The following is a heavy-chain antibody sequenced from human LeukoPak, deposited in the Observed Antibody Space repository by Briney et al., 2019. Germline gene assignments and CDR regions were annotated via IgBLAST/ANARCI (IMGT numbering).Heavy chain of an antibody. V-gene: IGHV4-59*13. CDR2: IYYTGVT. Sequence: SETLSLTCSVSGSSMTSTYWSWVRQPPGKGLEVIGYIYYTGVTNYSPSLRSRVTLSLDTSKSQFSLELRSVTAADTAVYYCAREAAGTGGYFDYWGQGTLVTVSS. D-gene: IGHD6-13*01. CDR3: AREAAGTGGYFDY. CDR1: GSSMTSTY. J-gene: IGHJ4*02.